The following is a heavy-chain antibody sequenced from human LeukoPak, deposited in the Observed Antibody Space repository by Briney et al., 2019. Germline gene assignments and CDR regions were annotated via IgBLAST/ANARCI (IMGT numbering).Heavy chain of an antibody. V-gene: IGHV1-2*02. Sequence: GASVKVSCKASGYTFTGYYMHWVRQAPGQGLEWMGWINPNSGGTNYAQKFQGRVTMTRDTSISTAYMELSRLRSDDTAVYYCARDGYSYGYRWFDPWGQGTLVTVSS. J-gene: IGHJ5*02. D-gene: IGHD5-18*01. CDR2: INPNSGGT. CDR1: GYTFTGYY. CDR3: ARDGYSYGYRWFDP.